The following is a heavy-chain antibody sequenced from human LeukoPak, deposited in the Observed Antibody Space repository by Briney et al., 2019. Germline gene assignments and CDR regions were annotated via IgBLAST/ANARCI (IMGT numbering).Heavy chain of an antibody. V-gene: IGHV1-2*02. D-gene: IGHD3-16*01. CDR3: ARDVSAGGTNWFDP. Sequence: ASVKVSCKASGYTFTGYYIHWVRQAPGQGLEWMGWINPNSGGPNYAQKFQGRVTMTRDTSISTAYMEMSRLRSDDTAVYYCARDVSAGGTNWFDPWGQGNVVTVSS. J-gene: IGHJ5*02. CDR1: GYTFTGYY. CDR2: INPNSGGP.